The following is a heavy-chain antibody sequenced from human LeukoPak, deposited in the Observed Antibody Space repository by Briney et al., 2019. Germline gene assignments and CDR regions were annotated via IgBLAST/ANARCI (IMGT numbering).Heavy chain of an antibody. V-gene: IGHV3-21*01. CDR1: GFTFISYT. CDR3: ARAGRNTVSHSDH. Sequence: GGSLILSCAASGFTFISYTMSWVHQAPGKGLEWVSSISSSTSYIYYADSVKGRFTISKDNAKNSLYLQMNSLRAEDTAVYYCARAGRNTVSHSDHWGQGTLVTVSS. CDR2: ISSSTSYI. D-gene: IGHD4-17*01. J-gene: IGHJ4*02.